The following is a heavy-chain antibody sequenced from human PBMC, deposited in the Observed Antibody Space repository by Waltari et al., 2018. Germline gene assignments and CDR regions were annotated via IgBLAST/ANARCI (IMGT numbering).Heavy chain of an antibody. CDR3: ARGRRYSGSYGSDY. D-gene: IGHD1-26*01. CDR2: MNPNSGNT. V-gene: IGHV1-8*01. J-gene: IGHJ4*02. CDR1: GYTFTSYD. Sequence: QVQLVQSGAEVKKPGASVKVSCKASGYTFTSYDINWVRQATGQGLEWMGWMNPNSGNTGYEQKFQGRVTMTRNTSISTAYMELSSLRSEDTAVYYCARGRRYSGSYGSDYWGQGTLVTVSS.